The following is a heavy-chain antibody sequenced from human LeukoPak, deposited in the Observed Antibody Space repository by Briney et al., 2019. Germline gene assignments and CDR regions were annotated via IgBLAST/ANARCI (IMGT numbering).Heavy chain of an antibody. CDR1: GFTFSSYS. J-gene: IGHJ4*02. D-gene: IGHD2-15*01. Sequence: GGSLRLSCAASGFTFSSYSMNWVRQAPGKGLEWVSSISSSSSYIYYADSVEGRFTISRDNAKNSLYLQMNSLRDEDTAVYYCARVDPPYCSGGSCYWDYWGQGTLVTVSS. CDR3: ARVDPPYCSGGSCYWDY. V-gene: IGHV3-21*01. CDR2: ISSSSSYI.